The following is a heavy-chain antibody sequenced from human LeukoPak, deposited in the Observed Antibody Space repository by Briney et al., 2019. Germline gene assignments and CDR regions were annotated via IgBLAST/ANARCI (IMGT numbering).Heavy chain of an antibody. CDR1: GGSISSSSYY. CDR2: IYHSGST. CDR3: ARHYSSGWYYFDY. V-gene: IGHV4-39*01. J-gene: IGHJ4*02. D-gene: IGHD6-19*01. Sequence: SETLTLTCTVSGGSISSSSYYWGWIRQPPGKGLEWIGSIYHSGSTYYNPSLKSRVTISVDTSKNQFSLKLSSVTAADTAVYYCARHYSSGWYYFDYWGQGTLVTVSS.